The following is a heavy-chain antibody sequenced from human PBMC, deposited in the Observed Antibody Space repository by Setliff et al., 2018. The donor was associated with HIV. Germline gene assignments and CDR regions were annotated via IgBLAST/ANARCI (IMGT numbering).Heavy chain of an antibody. D-gene: IGHD5-18*01. Sequence: PSETLSLTCTVSGGSISSGSYYWSWIRQPAGKGLEWIGYIYYSGSTNYNPSLKSRVTISVDTSKNQFSLKLRSVTAADTAVYYCAREIQFSATTYYYYYMDDWGRGTTVTVSS. CDR3: AREIQFSATTYYYYYMDD. J-gene: IGHJ6*03. CDR2: IYYSGST. CDR1: GGSISSGSYY. V-gene: IGHV4-61*10.